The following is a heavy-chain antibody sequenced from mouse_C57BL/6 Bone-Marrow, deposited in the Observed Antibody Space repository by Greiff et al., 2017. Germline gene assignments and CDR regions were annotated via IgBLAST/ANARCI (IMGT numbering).Heavy chain of an antibody. V-gene: IGHV2-2*01. D-gene: IGHD1-1*01. CDR3: ARGRDYYDSSYNYAMDY. CDR2: IWSGGST. Sequence: QVQLQQSGPGLVQPSQCLSITCTVSGFSLTSYGVHWVRQSPGKGLAWLGVIWSGGSTDYNAAFISRLSISKDHSTSQVFFKMNRLQADDTAIYYCARGRDYYDSSYNYAMDYWGQGTSVTVSS. J-gene: IGHJ4*01. CDR1: GFSLTSYG.